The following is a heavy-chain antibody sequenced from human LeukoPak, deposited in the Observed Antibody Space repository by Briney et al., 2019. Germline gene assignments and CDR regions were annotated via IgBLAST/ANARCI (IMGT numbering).Heavy chain of an antibody. Sequence: ASGKVSCKASGYTFTSYAMNGVRQAPGQGLEWMGWFNTNTGNPTYAQGFTGRFVFSLDTSVSTAYLDVSSLKAEDTAVYYCARGYVRGSDWLDLWGQGTLVTVFS. CDR2: FNTNTGNP. J-gene: IGHJ5*02. D-gene: IGHD3-10*01. CDR1: GYTFTSYA. CDR3: ARGYVRGSDWLDL. V-gene: IGHV7-4-1*02.